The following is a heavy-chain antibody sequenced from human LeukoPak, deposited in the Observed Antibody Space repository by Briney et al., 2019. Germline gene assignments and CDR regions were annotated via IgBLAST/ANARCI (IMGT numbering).Heavy chain of an antibody. V-gene: IGHV3-11*01. CDR2: ISSSGSTI. CDR1: GFTFSDYY. CDR3: AKDFIDVGATRGSNY. Sequence: GGSLRLSCAASGFTFSDYYMSWIRQAPGKGLEWVSYISSSGSTIYYADSVKGRFTISRDNSKNTLCLQMNSLRAEDTAVYYCAKDFIDVGATRGSNYWGQGTLVTVSS. J-gene: IGHJ4*02. D-gene: IGHD1-26*01.